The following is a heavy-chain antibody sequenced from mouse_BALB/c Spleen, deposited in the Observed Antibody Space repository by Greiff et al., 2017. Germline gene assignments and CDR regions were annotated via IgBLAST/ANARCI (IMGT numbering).Heavy chain of an antibody. V-gene: IGHV1S53*02. CDR2: ISPGNGDI. Sequence: VMLVESDAELVKPGASVKISCKASGYTFTDYAIHWVKQKPEQGLEWIGYISPGNGDIKYNEKFKGKATLTADKSSSTASMQLNSLTSEDSAVYFCKREENGNYVPFAYWGQGTLVTVSA. J-gene: IGHJ3*01. CDR1: GYTFTDYA. CDR3: KREENGNYVPFAY. D-gene: IGHD2-1*01.